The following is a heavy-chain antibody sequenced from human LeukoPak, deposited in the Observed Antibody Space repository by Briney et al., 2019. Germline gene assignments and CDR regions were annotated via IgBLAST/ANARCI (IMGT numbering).Heavy chain of an antibody. Sequence: PGGSLRLSCAASGFTFSSYAMHWVRQAPGKGLEWVAVISYDGSNKYYADSVKGRFTISRDNSKNTLYLQMNSLRAEDTAVYYCATSPSVATAHLFDYWGQGTLVTVSS. CDR2: ISYDGSNK. J-gene: IGHJ4*02. CDR3: ATSPSVATAHLFDY. V-gene: IGHV3-30*04. D-gene: IGHD5-12*01. CDR1: GFTFSSYA.